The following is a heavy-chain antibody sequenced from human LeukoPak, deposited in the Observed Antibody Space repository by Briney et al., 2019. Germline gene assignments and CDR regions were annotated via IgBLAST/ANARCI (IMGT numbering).Heavy chain of an antibody. J-gene: IGHJ5*02. V-gene: IGHV4-39*02. CDR3: AGDVTESGLLWFGELSSWFDP. Sequence: TSETLSLTCTVSGGSISSSSYYWGWIRQPPGKGLEWIGSIYYSGSTHYNPSLKSRVTISVDTSKNQFSLKLSSVTAADTAVYYCAGDVTESGLLWFGELSSWFDPWGQGTLVTVSS. CDR2: IYYSGST. CDR1: GGSISSSSYY. D-gene: IGHD3-10*01.